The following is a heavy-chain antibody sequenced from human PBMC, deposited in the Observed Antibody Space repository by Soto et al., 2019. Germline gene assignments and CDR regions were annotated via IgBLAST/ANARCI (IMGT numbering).Heavy chain of an antibody. CDR3: ASPRRGYSGYDFWFDP. V-gene: IGHV1-69*13. D-gene: IGHD5-12*01. Sequence: SVKVSCKASGGTFSSYAIRWVRQAPGQGLEWMGGIIPIFGTANYAQKFQGRVTITADESTSTAYMELSSLRSEDTAVYYCASPRRGYSGYDFWFDPWGQGTMVTVYS. CDR1: GGTFSSYA. J-gene: IGHJ5*02. CDR2: IIPIFGTA.